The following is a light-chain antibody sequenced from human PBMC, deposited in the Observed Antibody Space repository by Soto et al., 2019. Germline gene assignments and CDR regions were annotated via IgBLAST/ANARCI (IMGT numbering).Light chain of an antibody. CDR2: EVS. V-gene: IGLV2-8*01. J-gene: IGLJ1*01. CDR1: SSDVGGYNY. CDR3: SSYAGSNNYV. Sequence: QSVLTRPPSASGSPGQSVTISCTGTSSDVGGYNYVSWYQQHPGKAPKLMIYEVSKRPSGVPDRFSGSKSGNTASLTVSGLQAEDEADYYCSSYAGSNNYVFGTGTKVNV.